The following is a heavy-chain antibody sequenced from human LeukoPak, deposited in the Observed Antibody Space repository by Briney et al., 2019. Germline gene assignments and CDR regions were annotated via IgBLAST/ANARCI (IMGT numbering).Heavy chain of an antibody. D-gene: IGHD1-26*01. CDR1: GGSISRYY. Sequence: SETLSLTCTVSGGSISRYYWSWIRQPPGKGLEWIGYIYYSGSTNYNPSLKSRVTISVDTSKNQFSLKLSSVTAADTAVYYCARDSGARIYFDYWGQGTLVTVSS. V-gene: IGHV4-59*01. J-gene: IGHJ4*02. CDR3: ARDSGARIYFDY. CDR2: IYYSGST.